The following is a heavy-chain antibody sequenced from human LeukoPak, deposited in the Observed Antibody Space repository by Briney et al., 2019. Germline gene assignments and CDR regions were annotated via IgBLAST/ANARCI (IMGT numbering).Heavy chain of an antibody. D-gene: IGHD6-19*01. V-gene: IGHV1-24*01. CDR2: FDPEDGET. CDR1: GYTLTELS. CDR3: ATESQSQEYYYYGMDV. J-gene: IGHJ6*02. Sequence: ASVKVSCKVSGYTLTELSMHWVRQAPGKGLEWMGGFDPEDGETIYAQKFQGRVTMTEDTSTDTAYMELSSLRSEDTAVYYCATESQSQEYYYYGMDVWGQGTTVTVSS.